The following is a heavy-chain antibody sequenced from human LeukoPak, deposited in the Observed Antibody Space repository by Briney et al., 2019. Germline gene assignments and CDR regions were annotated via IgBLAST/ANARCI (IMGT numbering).Heavy chain of an antibody. Sequence: GRSLRLSCAASGFIFSSYGMHWVRQAPGKGLEWVAVIWYDGSNKYYADSVKGRFTISRDNSKNTLYLQMNSLRGEDTAVYYCASGSYTSSWYGVLDYWGQGTLVTVSS. D-gene: IGHD6-13*01. J-gene: IGHJ4*02. CDR2: IWYDGSNK. V-gene: IGHV3-33*01. CDR3: ASGSYTSSWYGVLDY. CDR1: GFIFSSYG.